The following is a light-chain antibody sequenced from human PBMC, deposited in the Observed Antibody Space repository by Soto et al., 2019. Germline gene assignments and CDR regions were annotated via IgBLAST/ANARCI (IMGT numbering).Light chain of an antibody. Sequence: DIQMTQSPSSLSASVGDRVTITCRASQSISSYLYWYQQKPGKAPKLLIYAASSLQSGVPSRFSGSGSGTDFTLTISSLQPEDFATYYCRQSYSSLLTFGGGTKVDIK. CDR3: RQSYSSLLT. CDR1: QSISSY. J-gene: IGKJ4*01. V-gene: IGKV1-39*01. CDR2: AAS.